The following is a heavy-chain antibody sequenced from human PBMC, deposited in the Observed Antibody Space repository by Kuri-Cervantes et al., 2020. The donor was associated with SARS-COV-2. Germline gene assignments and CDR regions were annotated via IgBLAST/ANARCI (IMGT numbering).Heavy chain of an antibody. D-gene: IGHD6-25*01. CDR3: ARVVRTYSSEGYFQH. Sequence: GESLKISCAASGFTFSDYYMSWIRQAPGKGLEWVSYISSSGSTIYYADSVKGRFTISRDNAKNSLYLQMNSLRAEDTAVYYCARVVRTYSSEGYFQHWGQGTLVTVSS. CDR1: GFTFSDYY. CDR2: ISSSGSTI. V-gene: IGHV3-11*04. J-gene: IGHJ1*01.